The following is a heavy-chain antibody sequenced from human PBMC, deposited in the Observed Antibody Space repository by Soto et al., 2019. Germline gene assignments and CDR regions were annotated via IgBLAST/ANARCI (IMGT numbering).Heavy chain of an antibody. Sequence: ASVKVSCKASGYTFTSYGISWVRQAPGQGLEWMGWISAYNGNTNYAQKLQGRVTMTTDTSTSTAYMELRSLRSDDTAVYYCARGIVVPAAELYYYYYYGMDVWGQGTTVTVSS. CDR2: ISAYNGNT. J-gene: IGHJ6*02. V-gene: IGHV1-18*01. CDR1: GYTFTSYG. D-gene: IGHD2-2*01. CDR3: ARGIVVPAAELYYYYYYGMDV.